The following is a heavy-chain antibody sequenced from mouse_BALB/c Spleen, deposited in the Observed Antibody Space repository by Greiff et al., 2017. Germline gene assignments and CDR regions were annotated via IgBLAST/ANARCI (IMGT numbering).Heavy chain of an antibody. J-gene: IGHJ4*01. Sequence: QVQLQQSGAELVKPGASVKLSCKASGYTFTSYYMYWVKQRPGQGLEWIGGINPSNGGTNFNEKFKSKATLTVDKSSSTAYMQLSSLTSEDSAVYYCTRLGPSYYAMDYWGQGTSVTVSS. CDR1: GYTFTSYY. CDR2: INPSNGGT. CDR3: TRLGPSYYAMDY. V-gene: IGHV1S81*02.